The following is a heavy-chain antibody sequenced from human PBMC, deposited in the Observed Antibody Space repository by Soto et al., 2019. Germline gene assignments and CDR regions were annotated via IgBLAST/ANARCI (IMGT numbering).Heavy chain of an antibody. D-gene: IGHD4-17*01. CDR2: ISCSGGGT. V-gene: IGHV3-23*01. CDR1: GFTFSSYA. Sequence: EVQLLESGGGLVQPGGSLRLSCAASGFTFSSYARSWVRQAPGKGLEWVSAISCSGGGTYYADSVKGRFTISRDNSKNTLYLQMNSLRSEDTAVYYCAKCMTTVTTFPFDIWGQGTMVTVSS. CDR3: AKCMTTVTTFPFDI. J-gene: IGHJ3*02.